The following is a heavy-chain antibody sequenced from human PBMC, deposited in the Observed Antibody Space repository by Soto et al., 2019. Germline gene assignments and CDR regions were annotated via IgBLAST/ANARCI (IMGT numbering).Heavy chain of an antibody. Sequence: PGGSLRLSCSASGGTFSRYVMNGVRQAPGKGLEYVSGITSNGGSTFYADSVKGRFIISRDNSQNTVYLQMNSLRAEDTAVYYCARDRVESGYPEYFQHWGQGTLVTVSS. CDR1: GGTFSRYV. D-gene: IGHD3-22*01. J-gene: IGHJ1*01. CDR3: ARDRVESGYPEYFQH. CDR2: ITSNGGST. V-gene: IGHV3-64*04.